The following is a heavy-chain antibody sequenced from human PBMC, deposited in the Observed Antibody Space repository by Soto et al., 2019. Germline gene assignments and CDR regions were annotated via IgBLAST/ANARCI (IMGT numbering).Heavy chain of an antibody. Sequence: ASVNVSCKASGYTFTSYGISWVRQAPGQGLEWMGWISAYNGNTNYAQKLQGRVTMTTDTSTSTAYMELRSLRSDDTAVYYCARRAEAYYYYGMDVWGQGTTVTVSS. CDR3: ARRAEAYYYYGMDV. J-gene: IGHJ6*02. V-gene: IGHV1-18*01. CDR1: GYTFTSYG. CDR2: ISAYNGNT.